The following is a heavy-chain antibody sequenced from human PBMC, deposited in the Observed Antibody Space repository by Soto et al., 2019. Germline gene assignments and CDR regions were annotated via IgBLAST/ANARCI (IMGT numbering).Heavy chain of an antibody. D-gene: IGHD6-13*01. CDR2: IKQDGSEK. Sequence: EVQLVESGGGLVQPGGSLRLSCAASGFTFSSYWMSWVRQAPGKGLEWVANIKQDGSEKYYVDSVKGRFTISRDNAKNSLYRQMNSLRAEGTAGYYCARQRPPRWYSSSWHNYYYGMDVWGQGTTVTVSS. V-gene: IGHV3-7*03. CDR1: GFTFSSYW. CDR3: ARQRPPRWYSSSWHNYYYGMDV. J-gene: IGHJ6*02.